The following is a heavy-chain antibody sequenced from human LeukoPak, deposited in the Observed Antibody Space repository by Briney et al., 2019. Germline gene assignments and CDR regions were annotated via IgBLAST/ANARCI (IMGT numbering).Heavy chain of an antibody. CDR2: IIPIFGTA. D-gene: IGHD2-15*01. J-gene: IGHJ5*02. Sequence: SVKVSCKASGGTFSSYAISWVRQAPGQGLEWMGGIIPIFGTANYAQKFQGGVTITADESTSTAYMELSSLRSEDTAVYYCASPEGYCSGGSCYNWFDPWGQGTLVTVSS. CDR3: ASPEGYCSGGSCYNWFDP. CDR1: GGTFSSYA. V-gene: IGHV1-69*13.